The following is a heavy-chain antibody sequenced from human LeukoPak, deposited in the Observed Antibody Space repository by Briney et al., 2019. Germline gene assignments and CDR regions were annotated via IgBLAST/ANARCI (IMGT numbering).Heavy chain of an antibody. D-gene: IGHD6-6*01. Sequence: PGGSLRLSCAASRFSFSSYDMSWVRQAPGKGLEWVSTISGSGGIINFADSVKGRFTVSRDNSKNTLYLQMNSLRAEDTAVYYCAKAKIYSSSSRYFDYWGQGTLVTVSS. CDR2: ISGSGGII. CDR1: RFSFSSYD. CDR3: AKAKIYSSSSRYFDY. J-gene: IGHJ4*02. V-gene: IGHV3-23*01.